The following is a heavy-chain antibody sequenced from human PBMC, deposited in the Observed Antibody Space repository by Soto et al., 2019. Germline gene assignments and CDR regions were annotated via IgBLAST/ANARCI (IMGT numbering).Heavy chain of an antibody. CDR1: GFTFSDHY. Sequence: EVQLVESGGGLVQPGGSQRLSCAASGFTFSDHYMDWVRQAPGKGLEWVGRIRNKANSYTTDYAASVKGRFTISRDDSKDSLYLQRNSLKTEETAIYYCARDSGKGADLDYWGHGTLATVSS. V-gene: IGHV3-72*01. D-gene: IGHD1-26*01. CDR2: IRNKANSYTT. J-gene: IGHJ4*01. CDR3: ARDSGKGADLDY.